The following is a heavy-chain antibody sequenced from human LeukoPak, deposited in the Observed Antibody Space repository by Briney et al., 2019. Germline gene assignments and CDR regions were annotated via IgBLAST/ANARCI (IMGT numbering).Heavy chain of an antibody. J-gene: IGHJ4*02. D-gene: IGHD3-16*01. CDR1: GGTFSSYA. CDR2: IIPIFGTA. V-gene: IGHV1-69*05. CDR3: ARDFFMITFGGAIGY. Sequence: SVKVSCKASGGTFSSYAICWVRQAPGQGLEWMGGIIPIFGTANYAQKFQGRVTITTDESTSTAYMELSSLRSEDTAVYYCARDFFMITFGGAIGYWGQGTLVTVSS.